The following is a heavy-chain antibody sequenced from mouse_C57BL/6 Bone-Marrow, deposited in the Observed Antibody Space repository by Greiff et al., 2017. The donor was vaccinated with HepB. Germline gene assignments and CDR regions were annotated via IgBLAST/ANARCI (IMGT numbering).Heavy chain of an antibody. Sequence: VQLQQPGAELVKPGASVKLSCKASGYTFTSYWMQWVKQRPGQGLEWIGEIDPSDSYTNYNQKFKGKATLTVDTSSSTAYMQLSSLTSEDSAVYYCARSGDYDAMDYWGQGTSVTVSS. V-gene: IGHV1-50*01. CDR2: IDPSDSYT. CDR3: ARSGDYDAMDY. CDR1: GYTFTSYW. J-gene: IGHJ4*01. D-gene: IGHD3-1*01.